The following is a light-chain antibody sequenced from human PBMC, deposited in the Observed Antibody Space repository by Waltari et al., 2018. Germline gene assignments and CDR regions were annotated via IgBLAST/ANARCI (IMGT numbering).Light chain of an antibody. V-gene: IGKV2-30*02. J-gene: IGKJ2*01. CDR1: QSLVHSDGNTS. Sequence: DVVMTQSPLSLPVTLGQPASISCTSSQSLVHSDGNTSLIWFQQRSGQSPRRLIYKVSNRDSGVPDRFSGSGSGTDFTLKISWVEAEDVGVYYCMQGTHWPYTFGQGTKLDIK. CDR3: MQGTHWPYT. CDR2: KVS.